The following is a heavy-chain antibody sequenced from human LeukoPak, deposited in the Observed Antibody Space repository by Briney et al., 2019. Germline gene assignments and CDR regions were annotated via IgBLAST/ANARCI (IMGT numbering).Heavy chain of an antibody. J-gene: IGHJ6*04. Sequence: GGSLRLSCAASGFTFSKYEMNWVRQAPGKGLEWVSYISSSGSTIYYADSVKGRFTISRDNAKTSLYLQMNSLRAEDTAVYYCARGRISAEIAYYYGMDVWGEGTTVTVSS. V-gene: IGHV3-48*03. D-gene: IGHD6-6*01. CDR3: ARGRISAEIAYYYGMDV. CDR1: GFTFSKYE. CDR2: ISSSGSTI.